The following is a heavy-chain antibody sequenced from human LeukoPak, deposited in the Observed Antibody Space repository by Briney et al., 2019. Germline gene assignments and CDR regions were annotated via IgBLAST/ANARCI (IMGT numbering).Heavy chain of an antibody. Sequence: GGSLRLSCAASGFTFSSYAMNWVRQAPGKGLEWVAVISYDGSNKYYADSVKGRFTISRDNAKNSLYLQMNSLRAEDTAVYYSARWRLQKDGYDFDIWGQGTMVTVSS. J-gene: IGHJ3*02. CDR1: GFTFSSYA. CDR3: ARWRLQKDGYDFDI. V-gene: IGHV3-30-3*01. D-gene: IGHD2-15*01. CDR2: ISYDGSNK.